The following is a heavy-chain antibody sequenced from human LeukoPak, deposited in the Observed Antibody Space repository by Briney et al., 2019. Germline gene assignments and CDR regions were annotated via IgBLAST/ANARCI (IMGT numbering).Heavy chain of an antibody. CDR2: INPSGGST. Sequence: ASVKVSCKASGYTFTSYYMHWVRQAPGQGLEWMGIINPSGGSTSYAQKFQGRVTMTRDMSTSTVYMELSSLRSEDTAVYYYAGDSGSYDDHTPGLYYFDYWGQGTLVTVSS. D-gene: IGHD1-26*01. CDR3: AGDSGSYDDHTPGLYYFDY. V-gene: IGHV1-46*01. J-gene: IGHJ4*02. CDR1: GYTFTSYY.